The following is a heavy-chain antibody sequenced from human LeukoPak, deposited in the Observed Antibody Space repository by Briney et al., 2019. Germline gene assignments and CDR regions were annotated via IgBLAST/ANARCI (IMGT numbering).Heavy chain of an antibody. CDR1: GGSISSYY. CDR3: ARRDWSHDALDI. J-gene: IGHJ3*02. Sequence: EASETLSLTCTVSGGSISSYYWSWIRQPPGKGLEWIGYIYTSGSTNYNPSLKSRVTISVDTSKNQFSLKLSSVTAADTAVYYCARRDWSHDALDIWGQGTMVTVSS. CDR2: IYTSGST. V-gene: IGHV4-4*09. D-gene: IGHD1-1*01.